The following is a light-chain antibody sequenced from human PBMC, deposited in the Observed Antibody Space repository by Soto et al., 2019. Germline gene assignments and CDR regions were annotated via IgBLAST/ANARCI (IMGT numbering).Light chain of an antibody. CDR2: AAS. CDR3: QQSYTTPWT. V-gene: IGKV1-39*01. Sequence: DIRMPQSPSSLSVSVGDGVTITCRASETINNYLNWYQQKPGRAPKLLIHAASTLQSGVPSRFSGSGSGTDFTLTISSLQPEDFATYSCQQSYTTPWTFGLGTSVEI. J-gene: IGKJ1*01. CDR1: ETINNY.